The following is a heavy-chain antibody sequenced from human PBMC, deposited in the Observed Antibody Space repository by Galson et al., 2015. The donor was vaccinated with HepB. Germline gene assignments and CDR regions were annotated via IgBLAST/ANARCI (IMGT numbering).Heavy chain of an antibody. CDR1: GYTFTSYY. D-gene: IGHD3-9*01. V-gene: IGHV1-46*01. J-gene: IGHJ4*02. CDR2: INPSGGST. CDR3: ARAGGYYDILTGYLSNTPGRTGFDY. Sequence: SVKVSCKASGYTFTSYYMHWVRQAPGQGLEWMGIINPSGGSTSYAQKFQGRVTMTRDTSTSTVYIELSSLRSEDTAVYYCARAGGYYDILTGYLSNTPGRTGFDYWGQGTLVTVSS.